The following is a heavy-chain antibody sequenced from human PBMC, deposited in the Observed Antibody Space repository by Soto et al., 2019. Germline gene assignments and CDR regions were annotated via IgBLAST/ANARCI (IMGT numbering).Heavy chain of an antibody. CDR1: GFTFSNYG. J-gene: IGHJ2*01. D-gene: IGHD6-6*01. V-gene: IGHV3-33*01. Sequence: QVQLVESGGGVVQPGRSLRLSCAASGFTFSNYGMHWVHQAPGRGLEWVAVIWDDGSNKYYTDSVKGRFTISRDNSKNSLYLQMNSLRVEDTAVYYCARPPVPKIYWYFDLWGRGTRVAVSS. CDR3: ARPPVPKIYWYFDL. CDR2: IWDDGSNK.